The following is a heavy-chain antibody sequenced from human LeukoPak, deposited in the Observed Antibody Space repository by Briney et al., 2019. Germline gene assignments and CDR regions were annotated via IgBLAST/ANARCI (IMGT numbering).Heavy chain of an antibody. Sequence: SETLSLTCAVSGYSISSGYYWGWIRQPPGKGLEWIGSTYHSGSTYYNPSLKSRVTISVDTSKNQFSLKLSSVTAADTAVYYCASIQSIAVAGSVDYWGQGTLVTVSS. CDR3: ASIQSIAVAGSVDY. D-gene: IGHD6-19*01. V-gene: IGHV4-38-2*01. CDR1: GYSISSGYY. J-gene: IGHJ4*02. CDR2: TYHSGST.